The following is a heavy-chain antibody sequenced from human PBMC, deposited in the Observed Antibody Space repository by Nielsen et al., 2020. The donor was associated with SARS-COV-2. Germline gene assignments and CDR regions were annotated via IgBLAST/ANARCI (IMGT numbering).Heavy chain of an antibody. V-gene: IGHV4-34*01. CDR3: ARAPDVDVLTGDYPDGFDV. CDR2: IDHSGTA. D-gene: IGHD3-9*01. J-gene: IGHJ3*01. Sequence: SETLSLTRAVYGGSFSGYCWSWIRQLPGKGLEWIGEIDHSGTATLNPSLKGRVTVSVNPSKNQFSLKMTSMTAADTAVYFCARAPDVDVLTGDYPDGFDVWGQGTGVTVSS. CDR1: GGSFSGYC.